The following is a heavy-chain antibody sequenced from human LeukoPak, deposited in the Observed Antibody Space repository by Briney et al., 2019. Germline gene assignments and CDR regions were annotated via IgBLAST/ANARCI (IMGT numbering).Heavy chain of an antibody. CDR1: GFTFSVYW. V-gene: IGHV3-7*01. Sequence: PGGSLRLSCAASGFTFSVYWMSWVRQAPGKGLEWVANINQDGSETYYVDSVKGRFTISRDNAKNSLYLQMNSLRAEDTAVYYCARDHKGEQQLVNWFDPWGQGTLVTVSS. CDR3: ARDHKGEQQLVNWFDP. CDR2: INQDGSET. J-gene: IGHJ5*02. D-gene: IGHD6-13*01.